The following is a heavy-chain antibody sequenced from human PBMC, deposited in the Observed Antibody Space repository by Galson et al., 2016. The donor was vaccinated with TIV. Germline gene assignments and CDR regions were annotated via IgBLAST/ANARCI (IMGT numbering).Heavy chain of an antibody. D-gene: IGHD3-22*01. CDR1: GFTFSSYA. Sequence: SLRLSCAASGFTFSSYALTWVRQAPGMGLEWVSAISGGGGSTYYADSVKGRFTISRDNSKNTLFLQMNSLRAEDTAIYYCTKVPSSGFSYYYGLDVWGQGTTVIVSS. CDR2: ISGGGGST. J-gene: IGHJ6*02. CDR3: TKVPSSGFSYYYGLDV. V-gene: IGHV3-23*01.